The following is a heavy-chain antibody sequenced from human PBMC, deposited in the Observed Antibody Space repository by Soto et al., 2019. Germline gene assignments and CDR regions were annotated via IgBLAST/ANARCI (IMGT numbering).Heavy chain of an antibody. Sequence: ASVKVSCKASGYTFTGYYMNWVRQAPGQGLEWLGIINPSGGYTTYAQRFLGRVTMTSDTSTSTVHMELGSLTSEDTAVYYCASSFTVPAAIGYWGQGTLVTVSS. CDR1: GYTFTGYY. CDR3: ASSFTVPAAIGY. V-gene: IGHV1-46*01. D-gene: IGHD2-2*02. J-gene: IGHJ4*02. CDR2: INPSGGYT.